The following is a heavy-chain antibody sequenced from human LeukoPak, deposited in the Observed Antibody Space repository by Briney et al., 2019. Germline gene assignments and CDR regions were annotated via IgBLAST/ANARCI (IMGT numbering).Heavy chain of an antibody. V-gene: IGHV1-18*01. CDR2: ISAYNGNT. CDR1: GYSFSKYS. CDR3: ARGYCTNGVCYTHYTPFDY. Sequence: ASVKVSCKASGYSFSKYSITWVRQAPGQGLEWMGWISAYNGNTNYAQKLQGRVTMTTDTSTSTAYMELRSLRSDDTAVYYCARGYCTNGVCYTHYTPFDYWGQGTLVTVSS. D-gene: IGHD2-8*01. J-gene: IGHJ4*02.